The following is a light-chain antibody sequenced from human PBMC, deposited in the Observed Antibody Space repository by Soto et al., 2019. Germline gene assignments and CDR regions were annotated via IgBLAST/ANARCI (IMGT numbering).Light chain of an antibody. V-gene: IGKV3-20*01. J-gene: IGKJ1*01. Sequence: ESVLSQSPGTVSLSPGERATLSCRASQSVSSSYLAWYQQKPGQAPRLLIYGASSRATGIPDRFSGSGSGTDFTLTISRLEPEDFAVYYCQQYGSSPQTFGQGTKVDIK. CDR3: QQYGSSPQT. CDR2: GAS. CDR1: QSVSSSY.